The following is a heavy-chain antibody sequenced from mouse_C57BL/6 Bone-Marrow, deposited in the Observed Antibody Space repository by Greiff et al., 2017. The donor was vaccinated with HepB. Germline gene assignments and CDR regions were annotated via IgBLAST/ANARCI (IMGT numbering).Heavy chain of an antibody. V-gene: IGHV1-15*01. Sequence: VKLMESGAELVRPGASVTLSCKASGYTFTDYEMHWVKQTPVHGLEWIGAIDPETGGTAYNQKFKGQAILTADKSSSTAYMELRSLTSEDSAVYYCTRWLPFYAMDYWGQGTSVTVSS. CDR3: TRWLPFYAMDY. J-gene: IGHJ4*01. CDR1: GYTFTDYE. D-gene: IGHD2-2*01. CDR2: IDPETGGT.